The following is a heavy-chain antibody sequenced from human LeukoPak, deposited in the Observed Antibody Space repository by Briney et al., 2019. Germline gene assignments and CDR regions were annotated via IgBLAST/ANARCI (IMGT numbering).Heavy chain of an antibody. CDR1: GFTFSTYG. J-gene: IGHJ6*03. Sequence: GGSLRLSCAASGFTFSTYGMTWVRQAPGKGLEWVAGVSGRGIITAYAESVEGRFTISRDNSKNTLYVQMDSLRVEDTAVYYCAKYDNGFFYYYLDVWGKGTTVTVSS. V-gene: IGHV3-23*01. CDR3: AKYDNGFFYYYLDV. CDR2: VSGRGIIT. D-gene: IGHD3-22*01.